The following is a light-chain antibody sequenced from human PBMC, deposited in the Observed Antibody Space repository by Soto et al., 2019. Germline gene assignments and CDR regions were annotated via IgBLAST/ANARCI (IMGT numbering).Light chain of an antibody. CDR1: QSVRSK. CDR2: GAS. V-gene: IGKV3-15*01. CDR3: QQYNNWPPIT. J-gene: IGKJ5*01. Sequence: EVVMTQSPDTLSVSPGETVTLSCRASQSVRSKLAWYQQKPGQAPRLFIYGASTRATGIPARFSGSGSGTEFSLTISSLQSEDFALYYCQQYNNWPPITFGQGTRLEI.